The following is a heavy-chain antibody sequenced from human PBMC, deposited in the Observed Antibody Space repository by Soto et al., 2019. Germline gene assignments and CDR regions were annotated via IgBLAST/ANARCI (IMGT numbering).Heavy chain of an antibody. CDR1: GFTFSSYG. CDR2: IWYDGSNK. Sequence: QVQLVESGGGVVQPGRSLRLSCAASGFTFSSYGMHWVRQAPGKGLEWVAVIWYDGSNKYYADSVKGRFTISRDNSKNTLYLQMNSLRAEDTAVYYCTTAPARGSRWGQGTLVTVSS. V-gene: IGHV3-33*01. J-gene: IGHJ4*02. CDR3: TTAPARGSR. D-gene: IGHD3-16*01.